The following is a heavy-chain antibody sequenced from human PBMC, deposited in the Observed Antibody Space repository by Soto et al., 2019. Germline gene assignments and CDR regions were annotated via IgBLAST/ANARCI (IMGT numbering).Heavy chain of an antibody. V-gene: IGHV1-3*01. CDR3: ACDASGYGNSGFYYFDD. CDR2: INAGNGNT. D-gene: IGHD5-12*01. CDR1: GYTFTSYA. J-gene: IGHJ4*02. Sequence: ASVKVSCKASGYTFTSYAMHWVRQAPGQRLEWMGWINAGNGNTKYSQKFQGRVTITRDTSASTAYMELSSLRSEDTAVYYCACDASGYGNSGFYYFDDWGQGTLVTVSS.